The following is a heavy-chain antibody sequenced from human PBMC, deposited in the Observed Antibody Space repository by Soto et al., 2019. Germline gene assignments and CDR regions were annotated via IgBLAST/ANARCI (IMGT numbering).Heavy chain of an antibody. CDR1: GFTFSSYW. V-gene: IGHV3-7*01. Sequence: EVQLVESGGGLVQPGGSLRLSCAASGFTFSSYWKSWVRQAPGKGLEWVANIKQDGSEKYYVDSVKGRFTISRDNAKNSLYLQMNSLRAEDTAVYYCARDSPSFGVVIYYYYYYYMDVWGKGTTVTVSS. J-gene: IGHJ6*03. D-gene: IGHD3-3*01. CDR2: IKQDGSEK. CDR3: ARDSPSFGVVIYYYYYYYMDV.